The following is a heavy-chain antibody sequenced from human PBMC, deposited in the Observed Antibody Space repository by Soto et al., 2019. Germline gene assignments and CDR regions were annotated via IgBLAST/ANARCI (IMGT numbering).Heavy chain of an antibody. D-gene: IGHD3-16*02. V-gene: IGHV3-48*02. CDR2: ISSSSTI. Sequence: VGSLRLSCAASGFTFSSYSMNWVRQAPGKGLEWVSYISSSSTIYYADSVKGRFTISRDNAKNSLYLQMNSLRDEDTAVYYCARLYDYVWGSYRYPHRDYYYYGMDVWGQGTTVTVSS. CDR1: GFTFSSYS. CDR3: ARLYDYVWGSYRYPHRDYYYYGMDV. J-gene: IGHJ6*02.